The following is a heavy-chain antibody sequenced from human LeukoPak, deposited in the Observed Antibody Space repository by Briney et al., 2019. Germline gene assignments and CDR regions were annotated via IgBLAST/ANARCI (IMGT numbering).Heavy chain of an antibody. CDR3: ARADPSIAARLSRSSIFNYYYYMDV. D-gene: IGHD6-6*01. J-gene: IGHJ6*03. CDR2: IKQDGSEK. Sequence: PGGSLRLSCAASGFTFSSYWMSWVRQAPGKGLEWVANIKQDGSEKYYVDSVKGRFTISRDNAKNSLYLQMNSLRAEDTAVYYCARADPSIAARLSRSSIFNYYYYMDVWGKGTTVTISS. V-gene: IGHV3-7*01. CDR1: GFTFSSYW.